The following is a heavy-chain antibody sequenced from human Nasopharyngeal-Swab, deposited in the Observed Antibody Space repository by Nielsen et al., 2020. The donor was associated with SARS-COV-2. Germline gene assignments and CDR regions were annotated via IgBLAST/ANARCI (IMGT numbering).Heavy chain of an antibody. V-gene: IGHV1-46*01. CDR3: ARDWGDGYNYLDY. CDR2: INPSGGST. Sequence: ASVKVSCKAFGYTFSSYGISWVRQAPGQGLEWMGIINPSGGSTSYAQKFQGRVTMTRDTSTSTVYMELSSLRSEDTAVYYCARDWGDGYNYLDYWGQGTLVTVSS. D-gene: IGHD5-24*01. J-gene: IGHJ4*02. CDR1: GYTFSSYG.